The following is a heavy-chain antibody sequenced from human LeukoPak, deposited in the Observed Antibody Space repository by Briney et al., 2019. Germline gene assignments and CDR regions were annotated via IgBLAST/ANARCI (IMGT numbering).Heavy chain of an antibody. J-gene: IGHJ3*02. CDR2: IKQDGSEK. Sequence: PGGSLRLSCAASGFTFSSYWMSWVRQAPGKVLEWVANIKQDGSEKYYVGSVKGRFTISRDNAKNSLYLQMNSLRAEDTAVYYCARGWFGELLDAFDIWGQGTMVTVSS. D-gene: IGHD3-10*01. V-gene: IGHV3-7*04. CDR3: ARGWFGELLDAFDI. CDR1: GFTFSSYW.